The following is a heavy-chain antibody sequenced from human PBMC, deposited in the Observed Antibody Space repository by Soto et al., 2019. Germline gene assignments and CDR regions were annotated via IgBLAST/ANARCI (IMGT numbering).Heavy chain of an antibody. J-gene: IGHJ5*02. Sequence: QLQLQESGSGLVKPSQTLSLTCAVSGGSIRNGNSYACSWIRQPPGKGLEWIGSISHTGGTSYNPSLKGRVTRSVDKSKNQFSLKLASVTAADMAWYYCASAVAPCLGTWFDTWGQGSRGIVSS. CDR2: ISHTGGT. V-gene: IGHV4-30-2*01. CDR1: GGSIRNGNSYA. D-gene: IGHD3-16*01. CDR3: ASAVAPCLGTWFDT.